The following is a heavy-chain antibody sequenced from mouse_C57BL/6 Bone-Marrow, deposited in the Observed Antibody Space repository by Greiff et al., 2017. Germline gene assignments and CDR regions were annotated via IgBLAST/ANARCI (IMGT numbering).Heavy chain of an antibody. CDR3: GRAQDGTDY. CDR1: GYTFTSYT. J-gene: IGHJ2*01. CDR2: INPSSGYT. D-gene: IGHD4-1*01. V-gene: IGHV1-4*01. Sequence: QVQLQQSGAELARPGASVKMSCKASGYTFTSYTMHWVKQRPGQGLEWIGYINPSSGYTKYNQKFKGKATLTADKSSSTAYMHLSSLTSEDAAVYYCGRAQDGTDYWGQGTTLTVSS.